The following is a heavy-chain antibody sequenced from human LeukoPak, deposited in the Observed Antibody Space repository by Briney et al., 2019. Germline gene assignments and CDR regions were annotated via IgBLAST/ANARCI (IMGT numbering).Heavy chain of an antibody. Sequence: PGGSLRLSCVASGFTFNNYAMHWVRQAPGKGLEWVAVISYDGSNKYYADSVKGRFTISRDNSKNTLYLQMNSLRAEDTAVYYCAFNSITILYYFDYWGQGTLVTVSS. D-gene: IGHD3-3*01. CDR1: GFTFNNYA. J-gene: IGHJ4*02. CDR2: ISYDGSNK. CDR3: AFNSITILYYFDY. V-gene: IGHV3-30-3*01.